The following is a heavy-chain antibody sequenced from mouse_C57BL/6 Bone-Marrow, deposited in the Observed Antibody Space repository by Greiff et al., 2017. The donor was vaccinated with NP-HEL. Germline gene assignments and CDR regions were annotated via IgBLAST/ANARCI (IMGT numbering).Heavy chain of an antibody. Sequence: EVHLVESGGGLVKPGGSLKLSCAASGFTFSSYAMSWVRQTPEKRLEWVATISDGGSYTYYPDNVKGRFTISRDNAKNNLYLQMSHLKSEDTAMYYCARDIYYDYDRYFDVWGTGTTVTVSS. CDR1: GFTFSSYA. J-gene: IGHJ1*03. CDR3: ARDIYYDYDRYFDV. CDR2: ISDGGSYT. D-gene: IGHD2-4*01. V-gene: IGHV5-4*01.